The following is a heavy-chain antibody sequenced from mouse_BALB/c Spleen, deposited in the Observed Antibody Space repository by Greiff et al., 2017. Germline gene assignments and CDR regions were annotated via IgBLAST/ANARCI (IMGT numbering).Heavy chain of an antibody. CDR3: ARSDDYDGGFAY. CDR2: ILPGSGST. D-gene: IGHD2-4*01. CDR1: GYTFSSYW. J-gene: IGHJ3*01. Sequence: QVQLKQSGAELMKPGASVKISCKATGYTFSSYWIEWVKQRPGHGLEWIGEILPGSGSTNYNEKFKGKATFTADTSSNTAYMQLSSLTSEDSAVYYCARSDDYDGGFAYGGQGTLVTVSA. V-gene: IGHV1-9*01.